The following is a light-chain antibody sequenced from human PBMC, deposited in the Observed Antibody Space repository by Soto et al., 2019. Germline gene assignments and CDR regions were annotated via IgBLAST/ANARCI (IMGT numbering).Light chain of an antibody. CDR1: RAINNY. V-gene: IGKV1-39*01. J-gene: IGKJ2*01. Sequence: IPMTQSPSSLSASVGDRVTLTCRTSRAINNYVNWYQHHPGRVPKLLISSASILQTGVPSRFSAGGSETHFALTISNLQPEDVATYYCQQSYSTPPNFGQGTKLEI. CDR2: SAS. CDR3: QQSYSTPPN.